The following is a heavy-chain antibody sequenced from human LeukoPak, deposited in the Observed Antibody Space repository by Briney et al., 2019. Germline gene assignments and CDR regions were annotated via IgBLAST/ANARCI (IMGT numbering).Heavy chain of an antibody. CDR2: IKRESDGGTV. V-gene: IGHV3-15*01. Sequence: PGGSLRLSCGVSGFIFANAWMTWVRQAPGKGLEWVGRIKRESDGGTVDYAAPLKGRFTSSRDDSQNMAFLEMTNLKAEDTALYYCTTAWRDETDRYFDYWGQGTLVTVSS. CDR1: GFIFANAW. J-gene: IGHJ4*02. D-gene: IGHD3-16*02. CDR3: TTAWRDETDRYFDY.